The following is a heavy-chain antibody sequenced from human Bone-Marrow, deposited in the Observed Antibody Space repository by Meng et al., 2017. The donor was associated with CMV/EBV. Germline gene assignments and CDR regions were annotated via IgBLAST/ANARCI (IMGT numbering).Heavy chain of an antibody. V-gene: IGHV3-21*01. CDR1: GFTFSSYS. J-gene: IGHJ6*02. D-gene: IGHD2-2*01. CDR3: AVVPAATRFYYYYGMEV. Sequence: GESLKISCAASGFTFSSYSMNWVRQAPGKGLEWVSSISSSSSYIYYADSVKGRFTISRDNAKNSLYLQMNSLRAEDTAVYYCAVVPAATRFYYYYGMEVWGQGTTVTVSS. CDR2: ISSSSSYI.